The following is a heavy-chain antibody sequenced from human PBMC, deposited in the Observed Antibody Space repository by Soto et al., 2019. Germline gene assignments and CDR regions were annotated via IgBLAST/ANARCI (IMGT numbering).Heavy chain of an antibody. D-gene: IGHD4-17*01. V-gene: IGHV1-69*13. CDR3: ARDGTDGGFDP. CDR1: ECTFSSYA. Sequence: ASVKVSCKASECTFSSYAISWVRQAPGQGLEWMGGIIPIFGTANYAQKFQGRVTITADESTSTAYMELSSLRSEDTAVYYCARDGTDGGFDPWGQGTLVTVSS. J-gene: IGHJ5*02. CDR2: IIPIFGTA.